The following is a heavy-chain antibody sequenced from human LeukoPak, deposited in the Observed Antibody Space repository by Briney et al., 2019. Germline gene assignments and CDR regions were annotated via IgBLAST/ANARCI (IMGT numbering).Heavy chain of an antibody. Sequence: GGSLRLSCAASGLIFSGQSMNWVRQAPGKGLEWVSYISSGSSTIYYADSVKGRFTISRDNAKNSLYLQMNSLRAEDTAVYYCATGGSGTNAGDYWGQGTLVTVSS. CDR1: GLIFSGQS. J-gene: IGHJ4*02. CDR2: ISSGSSTI. D-gene: IGHD3-10*01. V-gene: IGHV3-48*04. CDR3: ATGGSGTNAGDY.